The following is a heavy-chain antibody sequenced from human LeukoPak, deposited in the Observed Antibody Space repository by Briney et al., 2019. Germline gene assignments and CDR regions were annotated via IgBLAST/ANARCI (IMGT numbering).Heavy chain of an antibody. D-gene: IGHD2-8*01. CDR2: ISYDGSNK. J-gene: IGHJ4*02. CDR1: GFTFSSYA. Sequence: GGSLRLSCAASGFTFSSYAMHWVRQAPGKGLEWVAVISYDGSNKYYADSVKGRFTISRDNYKNTLYLQMNSLRAEDTAVYHCARPLRGVFDYWGQGTLVTVSS. V-gene: IGHV3-30-3*01. CDR3: ARPLRGVFDY.